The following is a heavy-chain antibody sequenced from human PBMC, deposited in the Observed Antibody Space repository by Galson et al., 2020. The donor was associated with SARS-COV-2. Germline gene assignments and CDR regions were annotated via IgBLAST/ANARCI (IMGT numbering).Heavy chain of an antibody. D-gene: IGHD7-27*01. CDR3: ATGDVWFES. Sequence: GGSLRLSCAASGLTFSNTEMNWVRQAPGKGLEWLSYISMSGITIYYADSVKGRFTISRDNAENSLYLQMNSLRAGDTGIYYCATGDVWFESWGQGTLVTVSS. CDR1: GLTFSNTE. J-gene: IGHJ5*01. CDR2: ISMSGITI. V-gene: IGHV3-48*03.